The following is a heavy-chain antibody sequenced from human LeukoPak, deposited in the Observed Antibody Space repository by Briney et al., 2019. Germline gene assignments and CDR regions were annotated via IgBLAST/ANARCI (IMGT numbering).Heavy chain of an antibody. CDR3: ARDQGLYFDL. J-gene: IGHJ2*01. CDR1: GGSFSGYY. Sequence: PSETLSLTCAVYGGSFSGYYWNWIRQPAGKGLDWVGRIYTSGSTDYNPSLKSRVTMSVDTSKNQFSLQLSSVTAADTAVYYCARDQGLYFDLWGRGTLVTVSS. CDR2: IYTSGST. V-gene: IGHV4-4*07.